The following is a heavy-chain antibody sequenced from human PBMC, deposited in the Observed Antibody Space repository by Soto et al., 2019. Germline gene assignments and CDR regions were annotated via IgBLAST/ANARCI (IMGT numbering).Heavy chain of an antibody. Sequence: PGGSLRLSCAASGFTFSSYSMNWVRQAQGKGLGWVSSISSSSSYIYSADSVKGRFTISRDNAKNSLYLQMNSLRAEDTAVYYCARAAYYYDSSGYYPSDYWGQGTLVTVSS. V-gene: IGHV3-21*01. J-gene: IGHJ4*02. CDR2: ISSSSSYI. CDR3: ARAAYYYDSSGYYPSDY. CDR1: GFTFSSYS. D-gene: IGHD3-22*01.